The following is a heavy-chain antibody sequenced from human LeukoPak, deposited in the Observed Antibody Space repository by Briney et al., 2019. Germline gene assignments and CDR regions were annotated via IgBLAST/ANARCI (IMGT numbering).Heavy chain of an antibody. V-gene: IGHV1-2*02. CDR3: ARDRDNWKRRVASPFDY. CDR2: INPNSGGT. Sequence: ASVKVSCKASGYTFTGYYMHWVRQAPGQGLEWMGWINPNSGGTNYAQKFQGRVTMTRGTSISTAYMELSRLRSDDTAVYYCARDRDNWKRRVASPFDYWGQGTLVTVSS. J-gene: IGHJ4*02. D-gene: IGHD1-20*01. CDR1: GYTFTGYY.